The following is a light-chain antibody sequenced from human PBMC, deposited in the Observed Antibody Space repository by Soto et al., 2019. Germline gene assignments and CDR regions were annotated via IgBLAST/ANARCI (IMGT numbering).Light chain of an antibody. CDR3: QQRSNLPPYT. Sequence: EIVLTQSPATLSLSPGERATLSCRASQSVSSYLAWYQQKPGQAPRLLIYDASNRATGIPARFSGSGSGTDFTLTISSLEPGDFAVYYWQQRSNLPPYTFGQGTKLEIK. J-gene: IGKJ2*01. CDR2: DAS. V-gene: IGKV3-11*01. CDR1: QSVSSY.